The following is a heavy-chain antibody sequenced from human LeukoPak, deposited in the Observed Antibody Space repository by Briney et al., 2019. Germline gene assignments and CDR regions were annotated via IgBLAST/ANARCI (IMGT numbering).Heavy chain of an antibody. J-gene: IGHJ4*02. CDR1: GGSISSYY. Sequence: SETLSLTCTVSGGSISSYYWSWIRQPPGKGLEWIGYIYYSGSTNYNPSLKSRVTISVDTSKNQFSLKLSSVTAADTAVYYCVRAYGGYSYGYFDYWGQGTLVTVSS. CDR3: VRAYGGYSYGYFDY. CDR2: IYYSGST. D-gene: IGHD5-18*01. V-gene: IGHV4-59*01.